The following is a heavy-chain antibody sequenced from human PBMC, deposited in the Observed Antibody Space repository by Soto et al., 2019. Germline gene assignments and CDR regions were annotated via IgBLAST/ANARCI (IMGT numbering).Heavy chain of an antibody. CDR2: ISSSGSTI. CDR3: AKVYVSFSLHYFYDSSGCSGGDAFGI. CDR1: GFTFSDYY. J-gene: IGHJ3*02. D-gene: IGHD3-22*01. V-gene: IGHV3-11*01. Sequence: GGSLRLSCAASGFTFSDYYMSWIRQAPGKGLEWVSYISSSGSTIYYADSVKGRFTISRDNAKNSLYLQMNSLRAEDTAVYYCAKVYVSFSLHYFYDSSGCSGGDAFGIWGQGTMVTVSS.